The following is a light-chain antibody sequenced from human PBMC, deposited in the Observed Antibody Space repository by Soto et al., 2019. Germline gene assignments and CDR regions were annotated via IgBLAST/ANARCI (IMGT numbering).Light chain of an antibody. Sequence: QSXLTQPXXVXGXXXXXVXXXXTGYNXNIGAGYDVHWYQQLPGTAPKLLIYGNSNRPSRVPDRFSASKSGTSASLAITGLQAEDEADYYCQSYDSSLSGWVFGGGTKLTVL. V-gene: IGLV1-40*01. CDR1: NXNIGAGYD. CDR2: GNS. J-gene: IGLJ3*02. CDR3: QSYDSSLSGWV.